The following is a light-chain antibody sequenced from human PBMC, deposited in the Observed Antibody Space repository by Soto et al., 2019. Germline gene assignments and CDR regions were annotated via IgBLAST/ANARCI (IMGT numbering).Light chain of an antibody. CDR2: SNN. CDR3: AAWDDSLNGHV. V-gene: IGLV1-44*01. CDR1: ISNIGSRT. Sequence: QPVLTQTPSASATPGQRVTISCSGSISNIGSRTVSWYQQLPGTAPRLLIYSNNQRPSGVPDRFSGSKSGTSASLAISGLQSEDEADYYCAAWDDSLNGHVFGGGTKLTVL. J-gene: IGLJ2*01.